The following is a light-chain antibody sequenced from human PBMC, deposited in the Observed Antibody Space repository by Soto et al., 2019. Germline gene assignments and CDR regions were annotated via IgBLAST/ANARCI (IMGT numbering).Light chain of an antibody. CDR2: NYN. CDR1: SSNIGSDT. V-gene: IGLV1-44*01. CDR3: ASWDGSLNGWV. Sequence: QSVLTQPPSAAGTPGQRVTISCSGSSSNIGSDTVNWYQQLPGTAPKLLIYNYNQRPSGVPDRFSGSKSGTSASLAISGLQSEDEADYYCASWDGSLNGWVFGGGTKVTVL. J-gene: IGLJ3*02.